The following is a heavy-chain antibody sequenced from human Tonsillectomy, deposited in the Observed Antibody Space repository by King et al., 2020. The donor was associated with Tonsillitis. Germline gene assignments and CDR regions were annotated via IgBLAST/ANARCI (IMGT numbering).Heavy chain of an antibody. V-gene: IGHV3-23*04. J-gene: IGHJ4*02. Sequence: VQLVESGGGLVQPGGSLRLSCAASGFTFSSYAMSWVRQAPGKGLEWVSGISGSGVSTYYADSVKGRFTISRDNSKNTLYLQMNSLRAEDTAVYYCAKDHGKGYCTNGVCYNFDYWGPGTLVTVPS. D-gene: IGHD2-8*01. CDR3: AKDHGKGYCTNGVCYNFDY. CDR2: ISGSGVST. CDR1: GFTFSSYA.